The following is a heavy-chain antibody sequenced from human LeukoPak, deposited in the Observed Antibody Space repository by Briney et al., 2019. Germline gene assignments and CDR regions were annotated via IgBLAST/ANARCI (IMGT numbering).Heavy chain of an antibody. V-gene: IGHV3-48*03. CDR2: ISSSGSTI. Sequence: GGSLRLSCAASGFTFSSYEMNWVRQAPGKGLEWVSYISSSGSTIYYADSVKGRFTISRDNAKNSLYLQMNSLRAEDTAVYYCAELSVTMIGGVWGKGTTVTISS. D-gene: IGHD3-10*02. CDR3: AELSVTMIGGV. CDR1: GFTFSSYE. J-gene: IGHJ6*04.